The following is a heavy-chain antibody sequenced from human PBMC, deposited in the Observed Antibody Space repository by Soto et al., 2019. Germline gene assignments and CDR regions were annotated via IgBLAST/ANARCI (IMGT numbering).Heavy chain of an antibody. CDR3: ARGGTYYDS. CDR1: GGSISSYY. D-gene: IGHD3-22*01. V-gene: IGHV4-59*08. J-gene: IGHJ4*02. Sequence: PSETLSLTCAVSGGSISSYYWSWIRQPPGKGLEWIGYIYYSGSTYYNPSLKSRVTISVDTSKNQFSLNLSSVTAADTAVYYCARGGTYYDSWGQGTLVTVSS. CDR2: IYYSGST.